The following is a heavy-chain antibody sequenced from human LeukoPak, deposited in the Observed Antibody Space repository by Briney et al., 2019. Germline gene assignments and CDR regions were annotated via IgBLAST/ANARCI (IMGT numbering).Heavy chain of an antibody. D-gene: IGHD3-22*01. J-gene: IGHJ6*03. CDR1: GGSISSSSYY. V-gene: IGHV4-39*01. CDR2: IYYSGST. Sequence: KPSETLSLTCTVSGGSISSSSYYWGWIRQPPGKGLEWIGSIYYSGSTYYNPSLKSRVTISVDTSKNQFSLKLSSVTAADTAVYYCARVQYYYDSSGYYSGYYYYYMDVWGKGTTVTVSS. CDR3: ARVQYYYDSSGYYSGYYYYYMDV.